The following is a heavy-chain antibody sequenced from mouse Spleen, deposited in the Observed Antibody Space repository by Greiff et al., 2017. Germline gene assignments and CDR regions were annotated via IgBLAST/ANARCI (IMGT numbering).Heavy chain of an antibody. V-gene: IGHV1S81*02. J-gene: IGHJ4*01. CDR1: GYTFTSYY. CDR2: INPSNGGT. CDR3: TREGWLLNYAMDY. D-gene: IGHD2-3*01. Sequence: VQLQQPGAELVKPGASVKLSCKASGYTFTSYYMYWVKQRPGQGLEWIGGINPSNGGTNFNEKFKSKATLTVDKSSSTAYMQLSSLTSEDSAVYYCTREGWLLNYAMDYWGQGTSVTVSS.